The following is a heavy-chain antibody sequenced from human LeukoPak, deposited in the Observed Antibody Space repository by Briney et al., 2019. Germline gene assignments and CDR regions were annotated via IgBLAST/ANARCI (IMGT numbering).Heavy chain of an antibody. Sequence: PGGSLRLSCAASGFTFSSYGMHWVRQAPGKGLEWVAFIRYDGSKKYYADSVKGRFTISRDNSKNTLYLQMNSLRAEDTAVYYCAKDPQKWESYFDYWGQGTLVTVSS. J-gene: IGHJ4*02. V-gene: IGHV3-30*02. CDR3: AKDPQKWESYFDY. D-gene: IGHD1-26*01. CDR2: IRYDGSKK. CDR1: GFTFSSYG.